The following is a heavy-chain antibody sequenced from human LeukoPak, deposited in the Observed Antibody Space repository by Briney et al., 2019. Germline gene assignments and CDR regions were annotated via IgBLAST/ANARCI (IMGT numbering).Heavy chain of an antibody. CDR2: ISYDGSNK. CDR3: AKDQDWPTAMITN. D-gene: IGHD5-18*01. J-gene: IGHJ4*02. V-gene: IGHV3-30*04. CDR1: GFTFSSYA. Sequence: GGSLRLSCAASGFTFSSYAMHWVRQAPGKGLEWVAVISYDGSNKYYADSVKGRFTISGDNSKNTLYLQMNSLRAEDTAVYYCAKDQDWPTAMITNWGQGTLVTVSS.